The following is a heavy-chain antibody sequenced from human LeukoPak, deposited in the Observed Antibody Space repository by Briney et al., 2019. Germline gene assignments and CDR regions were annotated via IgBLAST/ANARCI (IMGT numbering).Heavy chain of an antibody. V-gene: IGHV4-61*01. CDR3: ARDRLSGNRGGYDFDM. D-gene: IGHD1-26*01. CDR1: GGSVSTGSYY. CDR2: IFYSGNT. Sequence: SETLSLTCTVSGGSVSTGSYYWGWIRQPPGKGLEWIGHIFYSGNTNYNPSLKSRVTISVDMSKNQFSLKLSSVIAADTAVYYCARDRLSGNRGGYDFDMWGQGTLVTVSS. J-gene: IGHJ3*02.